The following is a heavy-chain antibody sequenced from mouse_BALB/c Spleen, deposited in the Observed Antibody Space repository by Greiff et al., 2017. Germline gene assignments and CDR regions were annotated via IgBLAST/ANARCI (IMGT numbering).Heavy chain of an antibody. V-gene: IGHV7-1*02. J-gene: IGHJ3*01. D-gene: IGHD4-1*02. CDR1: GFTFSDFY. CDR2: SRNKANDYTT. Sequence: DVKLVESGGGLVQPGGSLRLSCATSGFTFSDFYMEWVRQPPGKRLEWIAASRNKANDYTTEYSASVKGRFIVSRDTSQSILYLQMNALRAEDTAIYYCARDLNWAFFAYWGQGTLVTVSA. CDR3: ARDLNWAFFAY.